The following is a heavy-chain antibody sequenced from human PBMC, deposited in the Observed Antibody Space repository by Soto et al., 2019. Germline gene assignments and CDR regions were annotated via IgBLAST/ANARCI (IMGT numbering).Heavy chain of an antibody. CDR3: EEIDGYFDY. V-gene: IGHV3-23*01. D-gene: IGHD3-22*01. CDR1: GFTFINPV. Sequence: GGSLRLSCADSGFTFINPVMSWVRQAPGQGLEWVSAITVNGDTTYYADSVNGRFTISRDNSKSTLYLQMNSLRAEDTAVYYWEEIDGYFDYWGQGTLVTVSS. CDR2: ITVNGDTT. J-gene: IGHJ4*02.